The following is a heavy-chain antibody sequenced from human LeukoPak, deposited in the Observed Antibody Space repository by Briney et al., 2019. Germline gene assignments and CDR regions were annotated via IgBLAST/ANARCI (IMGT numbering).Heavy chain of an antibody. Sequence: SETLSLTCTVSGGSISSYYWSWIRQPAGKGLEWIGRIYTSGSTNYNPSLKSRVTMSVDTSKNQFSLKLSSVTAADTAVYYCARGETIVGAVDDAFDIGGQGTMATVSS. CDR1: GGSISSYY. CDR3: ARGETIVGAVDDAFDI. J-gene: IGHJ3*02. V-gene: IGHV4-4*07. CDR2: IYTSGST. D-gene: IGHD1-26*01.